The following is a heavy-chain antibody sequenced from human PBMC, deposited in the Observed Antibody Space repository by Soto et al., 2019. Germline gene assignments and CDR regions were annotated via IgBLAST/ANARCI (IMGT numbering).Heavy chain of an antibody. CDR2: MNPNSGNT. D-gene: IGHD2-2*01. V-gene: IGHV1-8*01. CDR3: ARVLPAANHYYYYYMDV. Sequence: ASVKVSCKASGYTFTSYDINWVRQATGQGLEWMGWMNPNSGNTGYAQKFQGRVTMTRNTSISTAYMELSSLRSEDTAVYYCARVLPAANHYYYYYMDVWGKGTTVTVSS. CDR1: GYTFTSYD. J-gene: IGHJ6*03.